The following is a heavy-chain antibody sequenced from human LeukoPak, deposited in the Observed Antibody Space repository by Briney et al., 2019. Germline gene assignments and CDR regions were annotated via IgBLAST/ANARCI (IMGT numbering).Heavy chain of an antibody. D-gene: IGHD6-19*01. CDR1: GFTFSSYD. CDR2: IGTAGDT. J-gene: IGHJ4*02. CDR3: ASSRGREALVY. Sequence: PGGPLTLSCAASGFTFSSYDMHWLRPATGKGLEWVSAIGTAGDTYYPGSVKGRFTISRENAKNSLYLQMNSRRAGDSSVYYCASSRGREALVYWGQGTLVTVSS. V-gene: IGHV3-13*01.